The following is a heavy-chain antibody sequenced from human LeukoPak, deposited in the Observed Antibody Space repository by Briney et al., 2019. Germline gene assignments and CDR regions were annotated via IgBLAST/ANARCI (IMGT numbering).Heavy chain of an antibody. Sequence: SETLSLTCAVSGGSISSGGYSWSWIRQPPGKGLEWIGYIYYSGSTYYNPSLKSRVTISVDTSKNQFSLKLSSVTAADTAVYYCARDLGYQIAPRPFDYWGLGTLVTVSS. J-gene: IGHJ4*02. D-gene: IGHD6-6*01. V-gene: IGHV4-30-4*07. CDR2: IYYSGST. CDR3: ARDLGYQIAPRPFDY. CDR1: GGSISSGGYS.